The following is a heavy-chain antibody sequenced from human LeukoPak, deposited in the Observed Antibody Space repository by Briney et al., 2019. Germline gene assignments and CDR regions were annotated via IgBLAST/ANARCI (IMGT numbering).Heavy chain of an antibody. Sequence: APVKVSCKASGYTFTSYAMHWVRQAPGQRLEWMGWINAGNGNTKNSQEFQGRVTITRDTSASTAYMELSSLRSEDTAVYYCARDHSSAQRWFDPCGQGNLVTVSS. CDR1: GYTFTSYA. CDR2: INAGNGNT. D-gene: IGHD6-19*01. V-gene: IGHV1-3*03. CDR3: ARDHSSAQRWFDP. J-gene: IGHJ5*02.